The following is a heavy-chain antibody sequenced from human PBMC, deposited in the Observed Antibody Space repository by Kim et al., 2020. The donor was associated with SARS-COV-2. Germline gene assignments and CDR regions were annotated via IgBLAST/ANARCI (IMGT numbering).Heavy chain of an antibody. CDR3: ARANQGIAAAGSNFDY. D-gene: IGHD6-13*01. Sequence: SETLSLTCAVYGGSFSGYYWSWIRQPPGKGLEWIGEINHSGSTNYNPSLKSRVTISVDTSKNQFSLKLSSVTAADTAVYYCARANQGIAAAGSNFDYWGQGTLVTVSS. CDR1: GGSFSGYY. V-gene: IGHV4-34*01. CDR2: INHSGST. J-gene: IGHJ4*02.